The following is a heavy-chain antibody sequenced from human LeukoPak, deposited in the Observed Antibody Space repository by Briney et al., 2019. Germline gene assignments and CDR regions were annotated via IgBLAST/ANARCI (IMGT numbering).Heavy chain of an antibody. CDR3: ARDYGSSGWRSYFDY. CDR1: GGTFSSYA. CDR2: ISYDGSNK. J-gene: IGHJ4*02. V-gene: IGHV3-30-3*01. Sequence: SCTASGGTFSSYAMHWVRQAPGKGLEWVAVISYDGSNKYYADSVKGRFTISRDNSKNTLYLQMNSLRAEDTAVYYCARDYGSSGWRSYFDYWGQGTLVTVSS. D-gene: IGHD6-19*01.